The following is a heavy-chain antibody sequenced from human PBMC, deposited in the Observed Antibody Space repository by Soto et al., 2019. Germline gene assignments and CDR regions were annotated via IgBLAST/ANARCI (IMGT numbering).Heavy chain of an antibody. J-gene: IGHJ5*02. D-gene: IGHD6-13*01. CDR3: ARADRRSSHQNWFDP. CDR2: ISAYNGNT. V-gene: IGHV1-18*01. CDR1: GYTFTSYG. Sequence: ASVKVSCKASGYTFTSYGISWVRQAPGQGLEWMGWISAYNGNTNYAQKLQGRVTMTTDTSTSTAYMELRSLRSDDTAVYYCARADRRSSHQNWFDPWGQGTLLTVSS.